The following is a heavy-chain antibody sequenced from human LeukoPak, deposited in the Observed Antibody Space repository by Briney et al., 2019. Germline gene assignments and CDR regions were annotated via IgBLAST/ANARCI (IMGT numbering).Heavy chain of an antibody. CDR1: GGSISSYY. Sequence: NPSETLSLTCTVSGGSISSYYWSWIRQPPGKGLEWIGYIYYSGSTNYNPSLKSRVTISVDTSKNQFSLKLSSVTAADTAVYYCARGDITMVRGVTPYYFDYWGQGTLVTVSS. CDR2: IYYSGST. D-gene: IGHD3-10*01. J-gene: IGHJ4*02. CDR3: ARGDITMVRGVTPYYFDY. V-gene: IGHV4-59*01.